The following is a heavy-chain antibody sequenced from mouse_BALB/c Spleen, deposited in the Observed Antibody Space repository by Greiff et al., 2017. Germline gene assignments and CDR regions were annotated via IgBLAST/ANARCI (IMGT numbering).Heavy chain of an antibody. Sequence: EVHLVESGGGLVKPGGSLKLSCAASGFAFSSYDMSWVRQTPEKRLEWVAYISSGGGSTYYPDTVKGRFTISRDNAKNTLYLQMSSLKSEDTAMYYCARQALRYERNAMDYWGQGTSVTVSS. CDR2: ISSGGGST. CDR1: GFAFSSYD. V-gene: IGHV5-12-1*01. D-gene: IGHD2-14*01. CDR3: ARQALRYERNAMDY. J-gene: IGHJ4*01.